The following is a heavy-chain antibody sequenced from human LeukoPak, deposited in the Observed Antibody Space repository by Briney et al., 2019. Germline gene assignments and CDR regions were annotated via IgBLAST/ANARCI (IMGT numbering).Heavy chain of an antibody. CDR1: GGTFSSYA. D-gene: IGHD3-3*01. Sequence: SVKVSCKASGGTFSSYAISWGRHAPGQGLEWMGGIIPIFGTANYAQKFQGRVTITTDESTSTAYMELSSLRSEDTAVYYCARGVLEWLSRNYYMDVWGKGTTVTVSS. V-gene: IGHV1-69*05. J-gene: IGHJ6*03. CDR2: IIPIFGTA. CDR3: ARGVLEWLSRNYYMDV.